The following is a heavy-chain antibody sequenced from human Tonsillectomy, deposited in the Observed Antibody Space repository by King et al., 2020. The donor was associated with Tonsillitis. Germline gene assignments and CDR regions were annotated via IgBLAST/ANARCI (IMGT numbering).Heavy chain of an antibody. D-gene: IGHD1-26*01. CDR2: ISGSGGST. V-gene: IGHV3-23*04. Sequence: DVQLVESGGGLVQPGGSLRLSCEASGFTFSSYAMSWVRQAPGKGLEWVSAISGSGGSTSYAVSVKGRFTISRDNAKNTLYLQMNSLRAEDTALYYCAKNRAGSGTYFSSAFDIWGQGTVVTVSS. CDR1: GFTFSSYA. J-gene: IGHJ3*02. CDR3: AKNRAGSGTYFSSAFDI.